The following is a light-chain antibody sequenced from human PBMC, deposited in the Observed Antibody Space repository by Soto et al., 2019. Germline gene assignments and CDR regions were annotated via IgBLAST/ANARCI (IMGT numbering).Light chain of an antibody. J-gene: IGLJ1*01. CDR2: EVS. CDR1: SSDVGSYNY. Sequence: QSALTQPRSVSGSPGQSVTISCTGTSSDVGSYNYVSWYQQHPGKAPKLMIYEVSDRPSGISSRFSGSKSGNTASLTISGLQTEDEADYYCSSYTSSSTLFGTGTKVTVL. V-gene: IGLV2-14*01. CDR3: SSYTSSSTL.